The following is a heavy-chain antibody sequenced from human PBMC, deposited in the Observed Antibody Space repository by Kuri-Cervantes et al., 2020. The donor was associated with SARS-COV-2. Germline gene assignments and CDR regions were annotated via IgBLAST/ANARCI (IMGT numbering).Heavy chain of an antibody. J-gene: IGHJ6*02. V-gene: IGHV3-48*01. CDR1: GFTFSSYS. CDR2: ISSSSSTI. CDR3: ARSPYDFWSGYYTGYYYYYGMDV. D-gene: IGHD3-3*01. Sequence: AESLRLSCAASGFTFSSYSMNWVRQAPGKGLEWVSYISSSSSTIYYADSVKGRFTISRDNAKNSLYLQMNSLRAEDTAVYYCARSPYDFWSGYYTGYYYYYGMDVWGQGTTVTVSS.